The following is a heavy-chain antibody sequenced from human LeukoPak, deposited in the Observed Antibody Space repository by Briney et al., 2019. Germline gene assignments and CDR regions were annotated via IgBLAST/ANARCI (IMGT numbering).Heavy chain of an antibody. D-gene: IGHD3-22*01. CDR2: IWYDGSNK. V-gene: IGHV3-33*01. J-gene: IGHJ4*02. Sequence: GRSLRLSCAASGFTFSSYGMHWVRQAPGKGLEWVAVIWYDGSNKYYADSVKGRFTISRDNSKNTLYLQMNSLRAEDTAVYYCAREEVVIRPYFDYWGQGTLVTVS. CDR1: GFTFSSYG. CDR3: AREEVVIRPYFDY.